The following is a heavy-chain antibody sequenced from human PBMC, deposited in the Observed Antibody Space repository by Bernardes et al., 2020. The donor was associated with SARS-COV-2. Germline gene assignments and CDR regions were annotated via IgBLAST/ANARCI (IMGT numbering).Heavy chain of an antibody. J-gene: IGHJ4*02. CDR1: GFAFSTYG. Sequence: GGSLRLSCEASGFAFSTYGMHWVRQAPGKGLEWVAVIWYDGRNKYYADSVKGRFTISRDNSKNTLYLQMNSLRAEDTAVYYCVRDRWQLDYWGQGTLVTVSS. D-gene: IGHD2-15*01. V-gene: IGHV3-33*01. CDR2: IWYDGRNK. CDR3: VRDRWQLDY.